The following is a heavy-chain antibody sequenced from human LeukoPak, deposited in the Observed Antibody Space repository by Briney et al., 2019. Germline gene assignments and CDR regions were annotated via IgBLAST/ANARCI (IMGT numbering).Heavy chain of an antibody. V-gene: IGHV4-31*03. CDR2: IYYSGST. Sequence: SQTLSLTCTVSGGSISSGGYYWSWIRQHPGKGLEWIGYIYYSGSTYYNPPLKSRVTISVDTSKNQFSLKLSSVTAADTAVYYCARDRNDAFDIWGQGTMVTVSS. CDR1: GGSISSGGYY. J-gene: IGHJ3*02. CDR3: ARDRNDAFDI.